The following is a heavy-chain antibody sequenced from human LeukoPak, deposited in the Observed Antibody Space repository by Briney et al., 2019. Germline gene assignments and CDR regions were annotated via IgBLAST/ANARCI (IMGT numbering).Heavy chain of an antibody. CDR1: GFTFSSYG. V-gene: IGHV3-33*06. J-gene: IGHJ4*02. D-gene: IGHD5-18*01. CDR2: IWYDGSNK. Sequence: GGSLRLSCAASGFTFSSYGMHWVRQAPGKGLEWVAVIWYDGSNKYYADSVKGRFTISRDNSKNTLYLQMNGLRAEDTAVYYCAKDGDTYYFDYWGQGTLVTVSS. CDR3: AKDGDTYYFDY.